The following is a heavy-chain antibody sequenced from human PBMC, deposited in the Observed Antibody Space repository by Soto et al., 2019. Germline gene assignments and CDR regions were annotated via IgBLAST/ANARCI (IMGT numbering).Heavy chain of an antibody. D-gene: IGHD3-3*01. Sequence: LSLTCTVSGGSISSYYWSWIRQPPGKGLEWIGYIYYSGSTNYNPSLKSRVTISVDTSKNQFSLKLSSVTAADTAVYYCARSEYYDFWSGYYDYYYYGMDVWGQGTTVTVSS. CDR3: ARSEYYDFWSGYYDYYYYGMDV. CDR2: IYYSGST. J-gene: IGHJ6*02. V-gene: IGHV4-59*01. CDR1: GGSISSYY.